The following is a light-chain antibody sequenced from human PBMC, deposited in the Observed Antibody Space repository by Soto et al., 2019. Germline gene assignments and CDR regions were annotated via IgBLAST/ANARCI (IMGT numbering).Light chain of an antibody. CDR3: SSYSSSTTVL. J-gene: IGLJ2*01. CDR1: SSDIGAYKY. Sequence: QSALTQPASVSGSPGQSITIACTGTSSDIGAYKYVSWYQQHPGKAPKLIILEVVNRPSGVSDRFSGSKSGNTASLTISGLQADDEADYYCSSYSSSTTVLFGGGTQLTVL. V-gene: IGLV2-14*01. CDR2: EVV.